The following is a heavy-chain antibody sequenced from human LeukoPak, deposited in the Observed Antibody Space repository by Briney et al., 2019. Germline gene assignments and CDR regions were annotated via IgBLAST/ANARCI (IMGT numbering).Heavy chain of an antibody. D-gene: IGHD4-23*01. CDR3: AKGATTVVTSPFDY. J-gene: IGHJ4*02. V-gene: IGHV3-23*01. Sequence: GSLILSCAASGFTFSSYAMSWVRHAAGKGLEWVSAISGSGGSTYYADSAKGRFTISRDNSKNTLYLQMNSLRAEDTAVYYCAKGATTVVTSPFDYWGRGTLVTVSS. CDR1: GFTFSSYA. CDR2: ISGSGGST.